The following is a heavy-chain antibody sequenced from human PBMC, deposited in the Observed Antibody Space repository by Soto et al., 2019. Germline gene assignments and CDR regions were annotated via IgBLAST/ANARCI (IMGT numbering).Heavy chain of an antibody. J-gene: IGHJ5*02. CDR3: AKRIEYSSSGPPGWFDP. D-gene: IGHD6-6*01. CDR2: IYHSGST. V-gene: IGHV4-4*02. Sequence: LSLTCAVSGGSISSSNWCSWFRQPPGKGLEWIGEIYHSGSTNYNPSLKSRVTISVDKSKNQFSLKLSSVTAADTAVYYCAKRIEYSSSGPPGWFDPWGQGTLVTVSS. CDR1: GGSISSSNW.